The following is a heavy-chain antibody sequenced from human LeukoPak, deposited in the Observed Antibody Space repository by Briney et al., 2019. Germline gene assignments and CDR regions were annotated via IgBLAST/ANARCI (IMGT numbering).Heavy chain of an antibody. J-gene: IGHJ6*02. CDR1: GFTFTTYA. V-gene: IGHV3-23*01. Sequence: GGSLRLSCAASGFTFTTYAMSWVRQAPGKGLEWVSAISGSGGSTYYADSVKGRFTISRDNSKNTLYLQMNSLRAEDTAVYYCARDQIIVGTILDYYYGMDVWGQGTTVTVSS. D-gene: IGHD5-12*01. CDR2: ISGSGGST. CDR3: ARDQIIVGTILDYYYGMDV.